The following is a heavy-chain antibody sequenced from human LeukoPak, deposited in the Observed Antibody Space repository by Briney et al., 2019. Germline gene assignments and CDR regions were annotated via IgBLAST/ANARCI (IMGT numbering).Heavy chain of an antibody. CDR1: GGSISSYY. J-gene: IGHJ4*02. CDR2: IYTSGST. V-gene: IGHV4-4*07. Sequence: NTSETLSLTCTVSGGSISSYYWSWFRQPAGKGLEWIGRIYTSGSTNYNPSLKSRVTMSVDTSKSQFSLKLSSVTAADTAVYYCARDLYSSGWYYDYWGQGTLVTVSS. CDR3: ARDLYSSGWYYDY. D-gene: IGHD6-19*01.